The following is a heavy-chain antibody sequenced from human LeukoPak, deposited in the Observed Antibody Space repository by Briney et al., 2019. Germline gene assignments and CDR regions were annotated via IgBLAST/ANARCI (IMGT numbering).Heavy chain of an antibody. CDR3: ARDRSTSGYDFPHYYYYMDV. CDR2: IIPVFGTA. CDR1: GGTFSSYA. V-gene: IGHV1-69*05. D-gene: IGHD5-12*01. J-gene: IGHJ6*03. Sequence: SVKVSCKASGGTFSSYAISWVRQAPGQGLEWMGGIIPVFGTANYAQKFQGRVTITTDESTSTAYMELSSLRSEDTAVYYCARDRSTSGYDFPHYYYYMDVWGKGTTVTVSS.